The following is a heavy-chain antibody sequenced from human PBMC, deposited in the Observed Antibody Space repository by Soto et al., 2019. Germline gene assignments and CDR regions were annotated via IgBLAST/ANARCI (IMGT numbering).Heavy chain of an antibody. Sequence: SETLSLTCAVYGGSFSGYYWSWIRQPPGKGLEWIGEINHSGSTNYNPSLKSRVTISVDTSKNQFSLRLSSVTAADTAVYYCARVRRYGGPSGDYWGQGTLVTVSS. CDR2: INHSGST. J-gene: IGHJ4*02. D-gene: IGHD1-26*01. CDR3: ARVRRYGGPSGDY. CDR1: GGSFSGYY. V-gene: IGHV4-34*01.